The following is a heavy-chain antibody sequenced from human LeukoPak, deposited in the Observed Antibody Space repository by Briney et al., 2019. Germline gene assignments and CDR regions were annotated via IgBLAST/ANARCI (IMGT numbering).Heavy chain of an antibody. CDR2: IRYDGSNK. CDR1: GFTFSSYG. V-gene: IGHV3-30*02. J-gene: IGHJ5*02. CDR3: AREEEQQLGASSGRFDP. D-gene: IGHD6-13*01. Sequence: GGSLRLSCAASGFTFSSYGMHWVRQAPGKGLEWVAFIRYDGSNKYYADSVKGRFTISRDNSKNSLYLQMNSLRAEDTAVYYCAREEEQQLGASSGRFDPWGQGTLVTVSS.